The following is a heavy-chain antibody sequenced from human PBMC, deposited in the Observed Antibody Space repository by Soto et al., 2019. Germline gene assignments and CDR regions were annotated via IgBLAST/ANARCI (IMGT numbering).Heavy chain of an antibody. D-gene: IGHD3-3*01. CDR1: GFTVSSNY. V-gene: IGHV3-66*01. J-gene: IGHJ4*02. Sequence: EVQLVESGGGLVQPGGSLRLSCAASGFTVSSNYMSWVRQAPGKGLEWVSVIYSGGSTYYADSVKGRFTISRDNSKNTLYLQMNSLSVEDTAVYYCARVEWGRGYYFDYWGQGTLVTVSS. CDR3: ARVEWGRGYYFDY. CDR2: IYSGGST.